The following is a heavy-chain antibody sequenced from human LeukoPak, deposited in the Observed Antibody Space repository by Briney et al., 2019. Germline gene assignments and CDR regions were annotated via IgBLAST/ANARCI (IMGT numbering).Heavy chain of an antibody. Sequence: PGGSLRLSCAASGFTFSSYAMSWVRQAPGKGLEWVSAISGSGGSTYYADSVKGRFTISRDNSMNTLYLQMNSLRAEDTAVYYCAKGYGSGSYYPGHIDYWGQGTLVTVSS. CDR3: AKGYGSGSYYPGHIDY. D-gene: IGHD3-10*01. V-gene: IGHV3-23*01. CDR1: GFTFSSYA. CDR2: ISGSGGST. J-gene: IGHJ4*02.